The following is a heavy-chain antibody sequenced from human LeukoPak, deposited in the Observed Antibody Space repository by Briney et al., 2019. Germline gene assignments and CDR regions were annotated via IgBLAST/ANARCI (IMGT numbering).Heavy chain of an antibody. CDR2: INPNSGVT. Sequence: GASVKVSCKASGYTFNDYYIHWVRQAPGQGLEWMGWINPNSGVTNYAQNFQGRVTMTRDTSISTAYMELSRLRSDDTAVYYCARDRVRWQRGNWFDPWGQGTLVTVSS. CDR1: GYTFNDYY. J-gene: IGHJ5*02. D-gene: IGHD4-23*01. CDR3: ARDRVRWQRGNWFDP. V-gene: IGHV1-2*02.